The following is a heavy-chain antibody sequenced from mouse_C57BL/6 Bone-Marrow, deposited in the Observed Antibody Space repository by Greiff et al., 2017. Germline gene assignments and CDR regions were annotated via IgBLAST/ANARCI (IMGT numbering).Heavy chain of an antibody. CDR1: GFNIKDDY. CDR3: TTPFYYYGSSYGGAMDY. CDR2: IDPENGDT. V-gene: IGHV14-4*01. D-gene: IGHD1-1*01. J-gene: IGHJ4*01. Sequence: EVQLQQSGAELVRPGASVKLSCTASGFNIKDDYMHWVKQRPEQGLEWIGWIDPENGDTEYASKFQGKATITADTSPNTAYLQLSSLTSEDTAVYYCTTPFYYYGSSYGGAMDYWGQGTSVTVSS.